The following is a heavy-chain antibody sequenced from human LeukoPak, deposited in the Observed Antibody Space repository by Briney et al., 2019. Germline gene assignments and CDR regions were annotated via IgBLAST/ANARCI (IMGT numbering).Heavy chain of an antibody. Sequence: GGSLGLSCVVSGFRFSDYWMHWVRKAPGKGLVWVSGIKTDGSDRRYADFVTGRFTISRDNAKNTLFLQMNSLRAEDTAVYYCIRDFLTVTTNDYWGQGTLVTVSS. CDR1: GFRFSDYW. V-gene: IGHV3-74*01. CDR3: IRDFLTVTTNDY. J-gene: IGHJ4*02. CDR2: IKTDGSDR. D-gene: IGHD4-11*01.